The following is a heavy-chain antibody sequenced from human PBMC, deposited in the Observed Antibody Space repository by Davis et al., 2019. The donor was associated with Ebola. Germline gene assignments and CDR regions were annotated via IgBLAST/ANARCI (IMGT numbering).Heavy chain of an antibody. CDR2: IIPIFGTA. D-gene: IGHD3-22*01. CDR1: GGTFSSYA. V-gene: IGHV1-69*13. CDR3: ARDIASYYYYDSSGYFAH. Sequence: SVKVSCKASGGTFSSYAISWVRQAPGQGLEWMGGIIPIFGTANYAQKFQGRVTITADESTSTAYMELRSLRSDDTAVYYCARDIASYYYYDSSGYFAHWGQGTLVTVSS. J-gene: IGHJ4*02.